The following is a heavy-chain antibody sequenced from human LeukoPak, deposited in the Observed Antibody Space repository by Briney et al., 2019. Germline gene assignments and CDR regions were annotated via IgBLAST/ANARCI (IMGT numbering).Heavy chain of an antibody. CDR2: IWHDGTNE. J-gene: IGHJ5*02. CDR3: ANDGACSSTSCYPGFSWFDP. Sequence: PGRSLRLSCAASGFTFSNYAMHGIRQAPGKGLEWVAVIWHDGTNEYYGDSVKGRFTVSRDNSKNTLYLEMISLRAEDTAIYYCANDGACSSTSCYPGFSWFDPWGQGTLVTVSS. CDR1: GFTFSNYA. D-gene: IGHD2-2*01. V-gene: IGHV3-33*03.